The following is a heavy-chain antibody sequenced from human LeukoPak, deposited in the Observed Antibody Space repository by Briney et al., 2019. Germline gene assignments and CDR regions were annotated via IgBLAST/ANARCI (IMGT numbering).Heavy chain of an antibody. V-gene: IGHV3-23*01. Sequence: GGSLRLSCAASGFTFSTYAMTWVRQAPGKGLEWVSGINSNGDEISYADSVRGRFTISRDNSNNALYLQMDSLRAEDTAVYYCANWIGSSSRDYWGQGTLVTVSS. CDR3: ANWIGSSSRDY. D-gene: IGHD6-6*01. CDR1: GFTFSTYA. J-gene: IGHJ4*02. CDR2: INSNGDEI.